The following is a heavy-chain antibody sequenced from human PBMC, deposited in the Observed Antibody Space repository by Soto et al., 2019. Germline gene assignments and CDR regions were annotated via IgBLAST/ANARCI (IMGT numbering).Heavy chain of an antibody. V-gene: IGHV3-13*01. D-gene: IGHD1-26*01. J-gene: IGHJ3*02. CDR2: IGTAGDT. CDR3: ARGGIVGATDAFDI. CDR1: GFTFSSYD. Sequence: GGSLRLSCAASGFTFSSYDMHWVRQATGKGLEWVSAIGTAGDTYYPGSVKGRFTISRENAKNSLYLQMNSLRAGDTAVYYCARGGIVGATDAFDIWGQGTMVTVSS.